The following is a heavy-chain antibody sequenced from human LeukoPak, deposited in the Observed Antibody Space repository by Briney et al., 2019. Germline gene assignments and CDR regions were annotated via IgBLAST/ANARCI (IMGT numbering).Heavy chain of an antibody. D-gene: IGHD3-10*01. CDR2: IYYSGST. V-gene: IGHV4-39*01. Sequence: TSETLSLTCTVSGGSISSSSYSWGWIRQPPGKGLEWIGSIYYSGSTYYNPSLKSRVTISVDTSKNQFSLKLSSVTAADTAVCYCARHFSLLWFGAHAFDIWGQGTMVTVSS. CDR1: GGSISSSSYS. J-gene: IGHJ3*02. CDR3: ARHFSLLWFGAHAFDI.